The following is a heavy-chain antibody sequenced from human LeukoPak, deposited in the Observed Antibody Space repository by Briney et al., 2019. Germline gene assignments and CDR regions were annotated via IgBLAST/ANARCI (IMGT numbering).Heavy chain of an antibody. CDR2: ISWDGGDT. CDR3: ARRAGAYSHPYDY. Sequence: GGSLRLSCAASGFTFDDYTMHWVRQAPGKGLEWISLISWDGGDTYYADSVKGRFTISRDNSKNSLYLQMNSLRAEDTAVYYCARRAGAYSHPYDYWGQGTLVTVSS. V-gene: IGHV3-43*01. D-gene: IGHD4/OR15-4a*01. J-gene: IGHJ4*02. CDR1: GFTFDDYT.